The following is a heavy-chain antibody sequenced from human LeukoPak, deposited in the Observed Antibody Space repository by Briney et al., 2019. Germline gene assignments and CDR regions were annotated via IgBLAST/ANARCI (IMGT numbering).Heavy chain of an antibody. CDR2: IIPIFGTA. J-gene: IGHJ4*02. Sequence: GASVKVSCKASGGTFSSYAISWVRQAPGQGLEWMGGIIPIFGTANYAQKFQGRVTITTDESTSTAYMELSSLRSDDTAVYYCARGPLTIAVADPFDYWGQGTLVTVSS. CDR3: ARGPLTIAVADPFDY. D-gene: IGHD6-19*01. CDR1: GGTFSSYA. V-gene: IGHV1-69*05.